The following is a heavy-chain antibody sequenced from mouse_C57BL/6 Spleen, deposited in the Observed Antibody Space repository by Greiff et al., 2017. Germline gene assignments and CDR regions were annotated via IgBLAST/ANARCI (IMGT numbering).Heavy chain of an antibody. CDR2: ISGGGGNT. CDR3: ATYYYGSSWYFDV. J-gene: IGHJ1*03. CDR1: GFTFSSYT. Sequence: EVQGVESGGGLVKPGGSLKLSCAASGFTFSSYTMSWVRQTPEKRLEWVATISGGGGNTYYPDSVKGRFTISRDNAKNTLYLQMSSLRSEDTALYYCATYYYGSSWYFDVWGTGTTVTVSS. V-gene: IGHV5-9*01. D-gene: IGHD1-1*01.